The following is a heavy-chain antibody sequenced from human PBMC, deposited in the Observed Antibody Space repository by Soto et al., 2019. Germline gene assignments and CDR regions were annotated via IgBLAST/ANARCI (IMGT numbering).Heavy chain of an antibody. V-gene: IGHV3-11*06. CDR3: ARHSLRDGYNKAFDY. CDR1: GFTFSDYY. D-gene: IGHD5-12*01. J-gene: IGHJ4*02. Sequence: GGSLRLSCAASGFTFSDYYMSWIRQAPGKGLEWVSYISSSSSYTNYADSVKGRFTISRDNAKNSLYLQMNSLRAEDTAVYYCARHSLRDGYNKAFDYWGQGTLVTVSS. CDR2: ISSSSSYT.